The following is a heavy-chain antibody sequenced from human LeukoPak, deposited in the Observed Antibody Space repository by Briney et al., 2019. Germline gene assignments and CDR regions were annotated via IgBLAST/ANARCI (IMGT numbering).Heavy chain of an antibody. V-gene: IGHV4-30-2*01. CDR3: ARDPDYCSSTSCYRDAFDI. CDR1: GGSISSGGYS. J-gene: IGHJ3*02. Sequence: SETLSLTCAVSGGSISSGGYSWSWIRQPPGKGLEWIGYIYHSGSTYYNPSLKSRVTISVDRSKNQFSLKLSSVTAADTAVYYCARDPDYCSSTSCYRDAFDIWGQGTMVTVSS. CDR2: IYHSGST. D-gene: IGHD2-2*01.